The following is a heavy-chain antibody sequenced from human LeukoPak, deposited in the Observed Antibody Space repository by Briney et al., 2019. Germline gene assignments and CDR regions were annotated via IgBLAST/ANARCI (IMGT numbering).Heavy chain of an antibody. CDR3: AREISRSYYY. CDR1: GYTFTGYY. V-gene: IGHV1-2*02. D-gene: IGHD1-26*01. CDR2: INPDSGGT. J-gene: IGHJ4*02. Sequence: GSVKVSCKASGYTFTGYYMHWVRPAPGQGLEWMGWINPDSGGTKYAQPFQGRVTMTRDTSISTAYMELSRPTSDDTAVYYRAREISRSYYYWGQGTLVTVSS.